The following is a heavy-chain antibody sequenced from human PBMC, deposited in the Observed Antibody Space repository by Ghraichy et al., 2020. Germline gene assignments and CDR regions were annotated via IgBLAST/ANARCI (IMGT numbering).Heavy chain of an antibody. CDR2: IYWNDDK. CDR3: ARFKQDYDFWSGYYTFDY. J-gene: IGHJ4*02. V-gene: IGHV2-5*01. Sequence: SGPTLVKPTQTLTLTCTFSGFSLSTSGVGVDWIRQPPGKALEWLALIYWNDDKRYSPSLKSRLTITKDTSKNQVVLTMTNMDPVDTATYYCARFKQDYDFWSGYYTFDYWGQGTLVTVSS. D-gene: IGHD3-3*01. CDR1: GFSLSTSGVG.